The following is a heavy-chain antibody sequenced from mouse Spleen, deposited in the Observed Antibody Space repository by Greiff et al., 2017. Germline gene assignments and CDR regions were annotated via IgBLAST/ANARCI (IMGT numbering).Heavy chain of an antibody. V-gene: IGHV1-69*02. CDR3: ARSDGSASMDY. Sequence: QVQLQQPGAELVKPGAPVKLSCKASGYTFTSYWMNWVKQRPGRGLEWIGRIDPSDSETHYNQKFKDKATLTVDKSSSTAYIQLSSLTSEDSAVYYCARSDGSASMDYWGQGTSVTVSS. D-gene: IGHD1-1*01. CDR1: GYTFTSYW. J-gene: IGHJ4*01. CDR2: IDPSDSET.